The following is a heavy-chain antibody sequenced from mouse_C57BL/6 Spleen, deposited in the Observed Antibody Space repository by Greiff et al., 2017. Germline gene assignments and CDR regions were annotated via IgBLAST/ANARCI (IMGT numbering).Heavy chain of an antibody. CDR3: ARGYYSNPWCAY. D-gene: IGHD2-5*01. CDR1: GFTFSDYG. J-gene: IGHJ3*01. V-gene: IGHV5-17*01. CDR2: LSSGSSTI. Sequence: EVQLVESGGGLVKPGGSLKLSCAASGFTFSDYGMHWVRQAPEKGLEWVAYLSSGSSTIYYADTGKGRFTISRDNAKNTLCLQMTRLRSEDTAMYYCARGYYSNPWCAYWGQGTLVTGSA.